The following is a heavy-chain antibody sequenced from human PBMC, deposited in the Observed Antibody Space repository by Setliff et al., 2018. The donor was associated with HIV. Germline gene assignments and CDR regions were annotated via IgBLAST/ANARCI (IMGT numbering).Heavy chain of an antibody. D-gene: IGHD2-2*01. J-gene: IGHJ6*03. Sequence: PGGSLRLSCAASGFTFSNYGMHWVRQAPGKGLEWVAVMSFDGGNRFYTDSVKGHFTISRDNSKNTLYVQMNSLRPDDTAVYYCAKDPTSRWGYYMDVWGKGTTVTVSS. CDR1: GFTFSNYG. CDR3: AKDPTSRWGYYMDV. V-gene: IGHV3-30*18. CDR2: MSFDGGNR.